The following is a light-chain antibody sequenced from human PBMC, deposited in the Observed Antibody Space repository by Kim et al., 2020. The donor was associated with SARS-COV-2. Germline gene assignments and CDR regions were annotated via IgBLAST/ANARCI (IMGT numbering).Light chain of an antibody. CDR3: SSYAGSNNVV. V-gene: IGLV2-8*01. CDR2: EVS. Sequence: GQSVPLSCTGTSSDVGGYNYVSWNQQHPGKAPTLMIYEVSKRPSGVPDRFSGSKSGNTASLTVSGLQAEDEADYYCSSYAGSNNVVFGGGTQLTVL. CDR1: SSDVGGYNY. J-gene: IGLJ2*01.